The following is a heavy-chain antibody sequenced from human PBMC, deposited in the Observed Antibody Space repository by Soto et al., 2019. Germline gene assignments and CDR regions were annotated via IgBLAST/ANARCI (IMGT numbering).Heavy chain of an antibody. CDR2: IYYSGGNT. D-gene: IGHD6-19*01. CDR3: ARDQGIAVAVFDY. V-gene: IGHV4-59*12. J-gene: IGHJ4*02. Sequence: PSETLSLTCVVPSDRYYWSWIRQPPGKGLEWIGYIYYSGGNTNYNPSLKSRVTISLDTSKNQISLKLSSVTAADTAVYYCARDQGIAVAVFDYWGQGKLVTVS. CDR1: SDRYY.